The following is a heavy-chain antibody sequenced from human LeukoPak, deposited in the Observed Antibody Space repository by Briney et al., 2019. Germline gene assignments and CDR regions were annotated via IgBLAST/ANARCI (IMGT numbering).Heavy chain of an antibody. V-gene: IGHV3-11*06. CDR1: GFTFSDYY. CDR3: ARVASFYYGSGSSTRGGMDV. D-gene: IGHD3-10*01. J-gene: IGHJ6*02. CDR2: ISSSTAYT. Sequence: PGGSLRLSCTASGFTFSDYYMTWIRQAPGKGLEWISYISSSTAYTNYADSVKGRFTISRDNAKNAMYLQMNSLRAEDTAVYYCARVASFYYGSGSSTRGGMDVWGRGTTVTVSS.